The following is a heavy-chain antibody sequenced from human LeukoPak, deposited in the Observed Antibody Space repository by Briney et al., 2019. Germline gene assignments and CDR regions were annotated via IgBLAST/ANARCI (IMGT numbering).Heavy chain of an antibody. D-gene: IGHD2-21*02. Sequence: PSETLSLTCTVSGGSISSSSYYWGWIRQPPGEGLEWIGSIYYSGSTYYNPSLKSRVTISVDTSKNQFSLKLSSVTAADTAVYYCARDSIAYCGGDCYSRWFDPWGQGTLVTVSS. J-gene: IGHJ5*02. CDR3: ARDSIAYCGGDCYSRWFDP. CDR2: IYYSGST. CDR1: GGSISSSSYY. V-gene: IGHV4-39*07.